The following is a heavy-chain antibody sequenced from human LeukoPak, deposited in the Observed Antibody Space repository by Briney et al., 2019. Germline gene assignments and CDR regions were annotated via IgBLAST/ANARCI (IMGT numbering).Heavy chain of an antibody. D-gene: IGHD6-19*01. CDR1: GFTFSNYW. J-gene: IGHJ4*02. V-gene: IGHV3-7*01. Sequence: GGSLRLSCVASGFTFSNYWMGWVRQAPGKGLEWVANIKPDGSEKFYVDSVKGRFTISRDNAKNSLYLEMNSLRVEDTAVYYCTRDSSGWSNFWGLGTPVIASS. CDR2: IKPDGSEK. CDR3: TRDSSGWSNF.